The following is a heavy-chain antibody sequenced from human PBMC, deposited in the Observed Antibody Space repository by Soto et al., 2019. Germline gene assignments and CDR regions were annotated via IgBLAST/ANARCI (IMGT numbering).Heavy chain of an antibody. CDR2: ISGSGGST. CDR3: AKDIVVVPAARNDAFDI. D-gene: IGHD2-2*01. J-gene: IGHJ3*02. CDR1: GFTFSSYA. Sequence: EVQLLESGGGLVQPGGSLRLSCAASGFTFSSYAMSWVRQAPGKGLEWVSAISGSGGSTYYADSVKGRFTISRDNSKNTLYLQMNSLRAEDMAVYYCAKDIVVVPAARNDAFDIWGQGTMVTVSS. V-gene: IGHV3-23*01.